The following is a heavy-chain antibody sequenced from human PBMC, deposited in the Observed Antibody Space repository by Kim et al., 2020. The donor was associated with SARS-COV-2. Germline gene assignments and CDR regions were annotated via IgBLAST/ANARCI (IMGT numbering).Heavy chain of an antibody. CDR2: ISSSSSYI. J-gene: IGHJ4*02. D-gene: IGHD4-4*01. Sequence: GGSLRLSCAASGFTFSSYSMNWVRQAPGKGLEWVSSISSSSSYIYYADSVKGRFTISRDNAKNSLYLQMNSLRAEDTAVYYCARDSPRNPYSNYDFDYWGQGTLVTVSS. CDR1: GFTFSSYS. CDR3: ARDSPRNPYSNYDFDY. V-gene: IGHV3-21*01.